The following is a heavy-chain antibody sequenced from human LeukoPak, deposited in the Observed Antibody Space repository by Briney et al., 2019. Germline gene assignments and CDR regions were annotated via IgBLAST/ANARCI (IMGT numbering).Heavy chain of an antibody. J-gene: IGHJ4*02. Sequence: GGSLRLSCAASGFTFSSYWMSWVRQAPGKGLECVSPISDSGGSSYYADSVKGRFTISRDNSKNTLYLQMNSLRAEDTAVYYCARYIEGNYYSALDYWGQGTLVTVSS. CDR3: ARYIEGNYYSALDY. CDR2: ISDSGGSS. D-gene: IGHD2-15*01. CDR1: GFTFSSYW. V-gene: IGHV3-23*01.